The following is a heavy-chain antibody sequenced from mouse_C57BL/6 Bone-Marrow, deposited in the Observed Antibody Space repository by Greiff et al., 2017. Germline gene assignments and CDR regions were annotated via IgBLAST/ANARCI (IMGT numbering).Heavy chain of an antibody. V-gene: IGHV14-4*01. CDR3: TTRESFDY. Sequence: EVKLMASGAELVRPGASVKLSCTASGFNIKDDYMHWVKQRPEQGLEWIGWIDPENGDTEYASKFQGKATITADTSSNTAYLQLSSLTSEDTAVYYCTTRESFDYWGQGTTLTVSS. CDR2: IDPENGDT. CDR1: GFNIKDDY. J-gene: IGHJ2*01.